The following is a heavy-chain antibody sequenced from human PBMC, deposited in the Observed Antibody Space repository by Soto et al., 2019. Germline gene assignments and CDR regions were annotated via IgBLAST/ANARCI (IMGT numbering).Heavy chain of an antibody. CDR2: ISYDGSNT. V-gene: IGHV3-30-3*01. Sequence: QVQLVESGGGAVQPGRSLTLSCAASGFTFSRFSMHWVRQAPGKGLAWVAVISYDGSNTHYAESVKGRFNISRDDSKNTVYLQMNNLRGEDSAVYYCARDHGMFLSYYYYGMDVWGQGTTVTVSS. D-gene: IGHD3-10*02. CDR3: ARDHGMFLSYYYYGMDV. J-gene: IGHJ6*02. CDR1: GFTFSRFS.